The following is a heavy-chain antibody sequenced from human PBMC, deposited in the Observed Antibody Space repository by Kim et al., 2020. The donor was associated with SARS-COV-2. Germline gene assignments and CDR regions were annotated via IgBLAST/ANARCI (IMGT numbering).Heavy chain of an antibody. Sequence: GGSLRLSCAASGFTFSSYSMNWVRQAPGKGLEWVSSISSSSSYIYYADSVKGRFTISRDNAKNSLYLQMNSLRAEDTAVYYCARVRGSGSYYYYYYYGMDVWGQGTTVTVS. CDR3: ARVRGSGSYYYYYYYGMDV. V-gene: IGHV3-21*01. CDR1: GFTFSSYS. J-gene: IGHJ6*02. CDR2: ISSSSSYI. D-gene: IGHD3-10*01.